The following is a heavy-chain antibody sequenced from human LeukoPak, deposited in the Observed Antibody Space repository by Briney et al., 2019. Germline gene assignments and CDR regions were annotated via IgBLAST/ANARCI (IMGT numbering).Heavy chain of an antibody. V-gene: IGHV3-7*01. CDR3: ARGPLIAAAGTT. CDR1: GFTFSSYW. D-gene: IGHD6-13*01. J-gene: IGHJ5*02. Sequence: GGSLRLSCAASGFTFSSYWMSWVRQAPGKGLEWVANIKEDGSEKYYVDSVKGRFTISRDNAKNSLYLQMNSLRVEDTAVYYCARGPLIAAAGTTWGQGTLVTVSS. CDR2: IKEDGSEK.